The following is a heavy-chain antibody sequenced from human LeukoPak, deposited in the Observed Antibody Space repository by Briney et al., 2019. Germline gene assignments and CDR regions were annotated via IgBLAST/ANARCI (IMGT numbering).Heavy chain of an antibody. J-gene: IGHJ6*03. D-gene: IGHD3-22*01. CDR2: IYTSGST. CDR3: ARALGWLSDPHYYYYYMDV. CDR1: GGSISSYY. V-gene: IGHV4-4*07. Sequence: KPSETLSLTCTVSGGSISSYYWSWIRQPAGKGLEWIGRIYTSGSTNYNPSLKSRVTISVDKSKNQFSLKLSSVTAADTAVYYCARALGWLSDPHYYYYYMDVWGKGTTVTVSS.